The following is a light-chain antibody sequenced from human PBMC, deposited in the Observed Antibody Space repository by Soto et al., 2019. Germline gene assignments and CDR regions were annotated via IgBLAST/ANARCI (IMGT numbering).Light chain of an antibody. CDR3: AAWDDSLTGVV. CDR2: SNN. CDR1: SSNIGRNT. Sequence: QSVLTQPPSASGTPGQRVTISCSGSSSNIGRNTVNWYQQFPGTAPKPLIYSNNQRPSGVPDRFSGSKSGTSASLAISGLQSEDEADYFCAAWDDSLTGVVFGGGTQLTVL. V-gene: IGLV1-44*01. J-gene: IGLJ2*01.